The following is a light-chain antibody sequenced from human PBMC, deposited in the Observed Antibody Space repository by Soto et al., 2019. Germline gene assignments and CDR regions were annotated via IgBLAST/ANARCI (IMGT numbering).Light chain of an antibody. V-gene: IGKV1-9*01. CDR3: QQYKSYLRT. CDR1: PAIASF. J-gene: IGKJ1*01. Sequence: IQLTQSPSSLSASVGDRVTITCRASPAIASFLAWYQQKPGTAPKLLIYGASTLQSGVPSRFSGSRSGTEFTLTINSLQPEDFATYYCQQYKSYLRTFGQGTKVDIK. CDR2: GAS.